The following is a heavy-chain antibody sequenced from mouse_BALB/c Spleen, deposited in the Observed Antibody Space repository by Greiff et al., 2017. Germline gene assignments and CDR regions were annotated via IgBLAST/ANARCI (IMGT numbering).Heavy chain of an antibody. Sequence: QVQLQQSGPGLVAPSQSLSITCTVSGFSLTGYGVNWVRQPPGKGLEWLGMIWGDGSTDYNSALKSRLSISKDNSKSQVFLKMNSLQTDDTARYYCARWTGYDYDRNAMDYWGQGTSVTVSS. V-gene: IGHV2-6-7*01. CDR1: GFSLTGYG. CDR2: IWGDGST. D-gene: IGHD2-4*01. J-gene: IGHJ4*01. CDR3: ARWTGYDYDRNAMDY.